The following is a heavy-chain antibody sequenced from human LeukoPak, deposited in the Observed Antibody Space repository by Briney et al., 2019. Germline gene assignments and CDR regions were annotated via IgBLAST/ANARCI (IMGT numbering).Heavy chain of an antibody. D-gene: IGHD5-24*01. CDR1: GYPFSNYD. CDR3: ARPQEEDGYNYNWAFDY. J-gene: IGHJ4*02. CDR2: ISGYNGNT. Sequence: ASVKVSCKTSGYPFSNYDINWVRQAPGQGLEWMGWISGYNGNTNYAQKLQGRVTMTTDTSTSTAYMELRSLRSDDTAVYYCARPQEEDGYNYNWAFDYWGQGTLVTVSS. V-gene: IGHV1-18*01.